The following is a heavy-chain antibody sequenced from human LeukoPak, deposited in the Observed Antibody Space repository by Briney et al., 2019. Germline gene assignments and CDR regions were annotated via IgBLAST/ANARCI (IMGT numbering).Heavy chain of an antibody. CDR1: GCSISSYY. J-gene: IGHJ4*02. Sequence: SETLSPTCTVSGCSISSYYWSWIRQPPGKGLEWIGCIYESGSTKDNPSLKSRVTISVPTSTTQSSLKLSSVTAAATAVYYCARGISSGYYFDYWGQGTLVTVSS. CDR3: ARGISSGYYFDY. V-gene: IGHV4-59*01. CDR2: IYESGST. D-gene: IGHD3-22*01.